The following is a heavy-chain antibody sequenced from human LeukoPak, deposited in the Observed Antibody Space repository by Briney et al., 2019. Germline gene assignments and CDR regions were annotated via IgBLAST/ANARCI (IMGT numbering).Heavy chain of an antibody. D-gene: IGHD3-16*01. CDR3: ARGADDGGIDY. Sequence: ASVKVSCKASGYTFTSYDINWVRQATGQGLEWMGWMNPNSGNTDYAQKFQGRVTMTRNTSINTVYMELSSLRSEDTAVYYCARGADDGGIDYWGQGTLVTVSS. CDR1: GYTFTSYD. V-gene: IGHV1-8*01. CDR2: MNPNSGNT. J-gene: IGHJ4*02.